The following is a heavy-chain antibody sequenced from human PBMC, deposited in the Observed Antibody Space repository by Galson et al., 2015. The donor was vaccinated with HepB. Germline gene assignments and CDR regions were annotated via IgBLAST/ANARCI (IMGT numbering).Heavy chain of an antibody. Sequence: SVKVSCKASGYTFTSYYMHWVRQAPGQGLEWMGIINPTADSTSYAQKFQGRVTMTRDTSTSTVYMELSSLRSEDTAVYYCARERSGSSFANWAQGTLVTVSS. CDR1: GYTFTSYY. CDR3: ARERSGSSFAN. D-gene: IGHD6-13*01. CDR2: INPTADST. J-gene: IGHJ4*02. V-gene: IGHV1-46*01.